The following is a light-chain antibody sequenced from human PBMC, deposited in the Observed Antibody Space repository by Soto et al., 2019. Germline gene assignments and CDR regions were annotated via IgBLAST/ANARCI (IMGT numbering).Light chain of an antibody. CDR2: GNS. Sequence: QAVVTQPPSVSGAPGQRVTISCTGSSCNIGAGYDVHWYQQLPGTAPKLLIYGNSNRPSGVPDRFSGSKSGTSASLAITGLQAEDEADYYCQSYDSSLSVFYVFGTGTKVTVL. CDR3: QSYDSSLSVFYV. CDR1: SCNIGAGYD. J-gene: IGLJ1*01. V-gene: IGLV1-40*01.